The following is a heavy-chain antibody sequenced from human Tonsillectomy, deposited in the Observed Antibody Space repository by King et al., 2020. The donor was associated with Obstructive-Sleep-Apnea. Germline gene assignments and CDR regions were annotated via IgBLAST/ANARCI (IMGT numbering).Heavy chain of an antibody. CDR3: ARGESGEISGAEY. D-gene: IGHD2/OR15-2a*01. J-gene: IGHJ4*02. CDR1: GGSISSGDYY. V-gene: IGHV4-30-4*01. CDR2: IYYSEST. Sequence: VQLQESGPGLVKPSQTLSLTCTVSGGSISSGDYYWSWIRQPPGKGLEWIGYIYYSESTYYNPSLKSRVTISVDTSKNQFSLPLSSVTAADTAVYYCARGESGEISGAEYWGQGTLVTVSP.